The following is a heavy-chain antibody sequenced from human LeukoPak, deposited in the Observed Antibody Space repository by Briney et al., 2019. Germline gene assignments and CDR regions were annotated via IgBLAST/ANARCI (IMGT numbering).Heavy chain of an antibody. CDR2: INPGDSDT. Sequence: GESLKISCKGSGYNFASYWIGWVRQMPGKGLEWVGNINPGDSDTRYSPSFQGQVTMTVDKAINTAYLHWISLKASDTAMYYCTRYQVPPGRDYFDYWGQGTLVTVSS. V-gene: IGHV5-51*01. J-gene: IGHJ4*02. CDR3: TRYQVPPGRDYFDY. D-gene: IGHD2-2*01. CDR1: GYNFASYW.